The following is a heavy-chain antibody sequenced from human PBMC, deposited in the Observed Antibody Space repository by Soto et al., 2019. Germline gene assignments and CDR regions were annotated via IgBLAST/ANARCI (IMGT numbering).Heavy chain of an antibody. Sequence: PSETLSRTCTVSGGCISRGGHYWSWIRAHPGKGLGWIGYIYYSGSTYYNPSLKSRVTISVDTSKNQFSLKLSSVTAADTAVYYCARARNYYDSSGRTFDPWGQGTLVTVS. CDR3: ARARNYYDSSGRTFDP. J-gene: IGHJ5*02. CDR1: GGCISRGGHY. CDR2: IYYSGST. D-gene: IGHD3-22*01. V-gene: IGHV4-31*03.